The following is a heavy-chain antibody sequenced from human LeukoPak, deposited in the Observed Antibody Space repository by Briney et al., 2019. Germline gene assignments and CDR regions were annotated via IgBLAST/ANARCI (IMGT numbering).Heavy chain of an antibody. D-gene: IGHD5-18*01. CDR2: VFYSGGT. CDR1: GDSMNSFTYF. Sequence: SETLSLPCTVSGDSMNSFTYFWTWIRQHPGKGLEWIGYVFYSGGTYLNPSLKRRLTMSSDTPNNQFSLHLTSVTAADTAVYYCARGGSGYSYGLASCGQGIPVTVSS. J-gene: IGHJ5*01. CDR3: ARGGSGYSYGLAS. V-gene: IGHV4-31*03.